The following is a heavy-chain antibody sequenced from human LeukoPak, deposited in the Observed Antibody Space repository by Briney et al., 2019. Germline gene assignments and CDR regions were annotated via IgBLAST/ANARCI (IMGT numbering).Heavy chain of an antibody. V-gene: IGHV3-21*01. Sequence: GSLRLSCAASGFTFSSYSMNWVRQAPGKGLEWVSYISSSSSYIYYADSVKGRFTISRDNAKNSLYLQMNSLRAEDTAEYYCARECAADLDYWGQGPVVSVSS. CDR3: ARECAADLDY. CDR1: GFTFSSYS. CDR2: ISSSSSYI. J-gene: IGHJ4*02.